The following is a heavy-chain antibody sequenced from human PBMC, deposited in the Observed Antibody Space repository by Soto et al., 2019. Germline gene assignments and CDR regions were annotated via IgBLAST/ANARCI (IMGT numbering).Heavy chain of an antibody. Sequence: PGGSLRLSCAASGFTFSSYAMSWVRQAPGKGLVWVSSITMSADGTYYTDSVKGRFTISRDSSKNTVFLQMNSLRAEDTAIYYCTRTLANFDYWGQGILVTVSS. J-gene: IGHJ4*02. V-gene: IGHV3-23*01. CDR3: TRTLANFDY. CDR2: ITMSADGT. CDR1: GFTFSSYA.